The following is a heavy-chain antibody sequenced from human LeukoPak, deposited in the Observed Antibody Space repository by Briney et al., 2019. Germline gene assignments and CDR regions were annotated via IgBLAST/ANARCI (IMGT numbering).Heavy chain of an antibody. D-gene: IGHD3-9*01. J-gene: IGHJ4*02. CDR1: GFTFSSYA. CDR3: AKGQDYDILTGYYPFDY. Sequence: GGSLRLSCAASGFTFSSYAMHWVRQAPGKGLEWVAVISYDGSNKYYADSVKGRFTISRDNSKNTLYLQMNSLRAEDTAVYYCAKGQDYDILTGYYPFDYWGQGTLVTVSS. V-gene: IGHV3-30-3*01. CDR2: ISYDGSNK.